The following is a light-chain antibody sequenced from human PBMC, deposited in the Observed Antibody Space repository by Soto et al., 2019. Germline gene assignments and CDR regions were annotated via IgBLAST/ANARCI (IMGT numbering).Light chain of an antibody. CDR3: QSHDSSLSAWV. J-gene: IGLJ3*02. CDR1: SSNIGAGYD. CDR2: GNT. Sequence: QSVLTQPPSVSGAPGQRVTISCTGASSNIGAGYDVHWYQHLPGTVPKLLIYGNTNRPSGVPDRFSGSKSGTSASLAITGLQAEDEADYYCQSHDSSLSAWVFGGGTKSPS. V-gene: IGLV1-40*01.